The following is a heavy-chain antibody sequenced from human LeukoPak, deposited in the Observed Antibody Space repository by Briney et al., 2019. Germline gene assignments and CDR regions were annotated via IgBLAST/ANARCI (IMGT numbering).Heavy chain of an antibody. J-gene: IGHJ4*02. CDR3: ARGRLTMIVSDAFDY. Sequence: ASVKVSCEASGYTFTGYYMHWVRQAPGQGLEWMGWINPNSGGTNYAQKFQGRVTMTRDTSISTAYMELSRLRSDDTAVYYCARGRLTMIVSDAFDYWGQGTLVTVSS. V-gene: IGHV1-2*02. CDR1: GYTFTGYY. CDR2: INPNSGGT. D-gene: IGHD3-22*01.